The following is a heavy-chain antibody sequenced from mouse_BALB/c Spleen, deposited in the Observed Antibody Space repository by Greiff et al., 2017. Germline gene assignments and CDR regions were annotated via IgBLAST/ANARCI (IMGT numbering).Heavy chain of an antibody. CDR1: GYSFTDYI. J-gene: IGHJ4*01. CDR3: ARSMVSRQLGSNSPYYYAMDY. V-gene: IGHV1-39*01. CDR2: INPYYGST. Sequence: VQLQQSGPELVKPGASVKISCKASGYSFTDYIMLWVKQSHGKSLEWIGNINPYYGSTSYNLKFKGKATLTVDKSSSTAYMQLNSLTSEDSAVYYCARSMVSRQLGSNSPYYYAMDYWGQGTSVTVSS. D-gene: IGHD3-2*01.